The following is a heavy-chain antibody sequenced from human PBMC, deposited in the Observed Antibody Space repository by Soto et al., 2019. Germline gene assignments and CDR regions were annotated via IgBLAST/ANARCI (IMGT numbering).Heavy chain of an antibody. Sequence: EVQLVESGGGLVQPGGSLRLSCAASGFTVSSNYMSWVRQAPVKGLEWVSVIYSGGSTYYTDSVKGRITISRDNSKNTLYLKMNSLRPEDTAVYYCERDKAIQVYRYGFLYYMDVWGKGTTVTVSS. V-gene: IGHV3-66*01. D-gene: IGHD5-18*01. CDR1: GFTVSSNY. J-gene: IGHJ6*03. CDR2: IYSGGST. CDR3: ERDKAIQVYRYGFLYYMDV.